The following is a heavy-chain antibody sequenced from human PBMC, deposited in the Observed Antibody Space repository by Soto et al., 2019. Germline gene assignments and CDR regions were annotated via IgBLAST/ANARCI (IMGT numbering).Heavy chain of an antibody. V-gene: IGHV1-18*04. Sequence: GASVMVSCKASGYTFTSYGISWVRQAPGQGLEWMGWISAYNGNTNYAQKLQGRVTMTTDTSTSTAYMELRSLRSDDTAVYYCARDVLIVDQHMGMVYWGQGTLVTVSS. D-gene: IGHD3-22*01. J-gene: IGHJ4*02. CDR1: GYTFTSYG. CDR2: ISAYNGNT. CDR3: ARDVLIVDQHMGMVY.